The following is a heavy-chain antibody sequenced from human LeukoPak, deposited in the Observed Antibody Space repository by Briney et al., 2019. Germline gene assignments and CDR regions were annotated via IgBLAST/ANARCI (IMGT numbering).Heavy chain of an antibody. CDR2: ISWDGGST. D-gene: IGHD2-8*01. Sequence: PGGSLRLSCAASGFTFDDYAMHWVRQAPGKGLEWVSLISWDGGSTYYADSVKGRFTISRDNSKNSLYLQMNSLRAEDTALYYCAKVGGVLDDYYMDVWGKGTTVTVSS. J-gene: IGHJ6*03. V-gene: IGHV3-43D*03. CDR3: AKVGGVLDDYYMDV. CDR1: GFTFDDYA.